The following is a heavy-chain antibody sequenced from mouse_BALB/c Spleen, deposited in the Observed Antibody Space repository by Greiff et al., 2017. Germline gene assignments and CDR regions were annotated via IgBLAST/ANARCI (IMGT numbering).Heavy chain of an antibody. CDR2: ISSGGSYT. CDR3: ATMITMDY. CDR1: GFTFSSYG. J-gene: IGHJ4*01. V-gene: IGHV5-6*03. Sequence: EVKVVESGGGLVKPGGSLKLSCAASGFTFSSYGMSWVRQTPDKRLEWVATISSGGSYTYYPDSVKGRFTISRDNAKNTLYLQMSSLKSEDTAMYYCATMITMDYWGQGTSVTVSS. D-gene: IGHD2-4*01.